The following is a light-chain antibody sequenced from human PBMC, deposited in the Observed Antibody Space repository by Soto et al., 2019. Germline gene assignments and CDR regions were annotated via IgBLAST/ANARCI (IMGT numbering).Light chain of an antibody. Sequence: EMVMTQSPATLSVSPGERATFSCRASQSVSSNLAWYQQKPGQAPRLLIYGASTRATGIPARFSGSGSGTEFTLTISSLQSEDFAVYYCQQYNNWPLTFGGGTKVEIK. CDR2: GAS. CDR1: QSVSSN. J-gene: IGKJ4*01. V-gene: IGKV3-15*01. CDR3: QQYNNWPLT.